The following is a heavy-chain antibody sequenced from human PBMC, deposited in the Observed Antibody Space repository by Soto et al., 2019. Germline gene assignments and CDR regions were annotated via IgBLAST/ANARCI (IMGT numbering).Heavy chain of an antibody. CDR2: ISAYNGNT. CDR3: ARASKGITDFDY. V-gene: IGHV1-18*01. J-gene: IGHJ4*02. D-gene: IGHD1-20*01. Sequence: ASVKVSCKASGYTFTSYGISWVRQAPGQGLEWMGWISAYNGNTNYAQKLQGRVTMTTDTSTSTAYMELRSLRSDDTAVYYCARASKGITDFDYWGQGILVTVSS. CDR1: GYTFTSYG.